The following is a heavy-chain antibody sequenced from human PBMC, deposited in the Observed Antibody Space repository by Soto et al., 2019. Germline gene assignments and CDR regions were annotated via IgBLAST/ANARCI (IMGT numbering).Heavy chain of an antibody. CDR1: GDTFTSYY. Sequence: VKVSCKAPGDTFTSYYLNWVRQAPGQGLEWMGVINPHGGSTKYAQKFQGRITMTRDTSRSTVYMELSSLRSDDTAIYYCARSSGGNFGIIIEGSNWFDPWGQGTLVTVSS. V-gene: IGHV1-46*01. J-gene: IGHJ5*02. CDR3: ARSSGGNFGIIIEGSNWFDP. CDR2: INPHGGST. D-gene: IGHD3-3*01.